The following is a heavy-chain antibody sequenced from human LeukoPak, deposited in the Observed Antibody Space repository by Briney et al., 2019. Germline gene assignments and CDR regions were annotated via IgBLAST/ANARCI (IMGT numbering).Heavy chain of an antibody. Sequence: ASVKVSCKASGGTFSSYAISWVRQAPGQGLEWMGGIIPIFGTANYAQKFQGRVTITADESTSTAYMELSSLRSEDTAVYYCARGAGYNYPYYFDYWGQGTLVTVSS. V-gene: IGHV1-69*13. D-gene: IGHD5-24*01. CDR1: GGTFSSYA. J-gene: IGHJ4*02. CDR3: ARGAGYNYPYYFDY. CDR2: IIPIFGTA.